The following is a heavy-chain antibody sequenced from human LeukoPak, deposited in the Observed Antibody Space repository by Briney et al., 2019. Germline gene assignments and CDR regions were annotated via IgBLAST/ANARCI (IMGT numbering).Heavy chain of an antibody. J-gene: IGHJ4*02. CDR1: GYTFTSYY. CDR2: INPSGGST. CDR3: ARGIGAGGPFDY. D-gene: IGHD6-13*01. Sequence: ASVKVSCKASGYTFTSYYMHWVRQAPGQGLEWMGIINPSGGSTSYAQKFQGRVTMTRDTSTSTVYMELSRLRSEGTAVYYCARGIGAGGPFDYWGQGTLVTVSS. V-gene: IGHV1-46*01.